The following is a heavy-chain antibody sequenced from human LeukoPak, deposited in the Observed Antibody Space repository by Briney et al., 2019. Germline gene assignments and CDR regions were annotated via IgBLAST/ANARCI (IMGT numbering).Heavy chain of an antibody. CDR2: ISSGSYI. V-gene: IGHV3-21*01. D-gene: IGHD3-16*01. Sequence: PGGSLRLSCVGSEFTFRTYCMIWVRQAPGKGLEWISSISSGSYIYYADAVKARFTISRDNARNSLYLQMNSLRADDTALYYCARLMFIAVGNWYFDLWGRGTLVTVSS. J-gene: IGHJ2*01. CDR1: EFTFRTYC. CDR3: ARLMFIAVGNWYFDL.